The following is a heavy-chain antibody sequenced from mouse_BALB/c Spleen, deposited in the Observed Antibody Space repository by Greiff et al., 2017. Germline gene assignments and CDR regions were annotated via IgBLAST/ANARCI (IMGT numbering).Heavy chain of an antibody. CDR3: ARGGIYYGYDAFAY. D-gene: IGHD2-2*01. CDR1: GYSITSDYA. J-gene: IGHJ3*01. Sequence: DVQLQESGPGLVKPSQSLSLTCTVTGYSITSDYAWNWIRQFPGNKLEWMGYISYSGSTSYNPSLKSRISITRDTSKNQFFLQLNSVTTEDTATYYCARGGIYYGYDAFAYWGQGTLVTVSA. V-gene: IGHV3-2*02. CDR2: ISYSGST.